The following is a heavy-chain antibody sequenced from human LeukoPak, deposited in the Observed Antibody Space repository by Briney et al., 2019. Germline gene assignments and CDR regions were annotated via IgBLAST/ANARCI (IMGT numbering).Heavy chain of an antibody. CDR3: ARGTAAAGFDY. Sequence: PGGSLRLFCAASGFTFSSYSLNWVRQAPGKGLEWVSYISSSSGTIYYADSVKGRFTISRDNAKNSLYLHMNSLRDEDTAVYFCARGTAAAGFDYWGQGTVGTVSS. CDR2: ISSSSGTI. V-gene: IGHV3-48*02. J-gene: IGHJ4*02. CDR1: GFTFSSYS. D-gene: IGHD6-13*01.